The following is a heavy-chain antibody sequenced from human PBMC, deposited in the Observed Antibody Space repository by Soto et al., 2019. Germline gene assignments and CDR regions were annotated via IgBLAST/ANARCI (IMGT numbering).Heavy chain of an antibody. V-gene: IGHV1-18*01. D-gene: IGHD1-26*01. CDR3: ARDTHDPRRYSGTYYGWFDP. Sequence: QVQLVQSGAEVKKPVASVKVSCKASGYTFTSYGVIWVRQATGQGLEWMGWISPYKGNTEYAQKLQGRVTMTTDTSTSTAYMELRSLRSDDTAVYYCARDTHDPRRYSGTYYGWFDPWGQGTLVTVSS. CDR1: GYTFTSYG. J-gene: IGHJ5*02. CDR2: ISPYKGNT.